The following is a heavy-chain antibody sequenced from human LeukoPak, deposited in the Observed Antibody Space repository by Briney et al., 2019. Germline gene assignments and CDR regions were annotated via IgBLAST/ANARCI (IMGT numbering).Heavy chain of an antibody. Sequence: ASVKVSCKASGYTFTCYAIHLVRQAPGQRLDLMGVINLGNGYTNYSQKFQDRVTITRDTSTTTAYMELSKLTAEDTAVYHCARGNGDINYWGLGTQVTASS. CDR1: GYTFTCYA. CDR3: ARGNGDINY. V-gene: IGHV1-3*01. D-gene: IGHD2-21*02. CDR2: INLGNGYT. J-gene: IGHJ4*02.